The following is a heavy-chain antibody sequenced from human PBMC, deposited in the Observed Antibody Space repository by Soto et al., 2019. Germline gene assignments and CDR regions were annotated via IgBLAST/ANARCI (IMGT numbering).Heavy chain of an antibody. CDR1: GGSISSSSYF. CDR2: VYYSGST. J-gene: IGHJ3*02. V-gene: IGHV4-39*01. D-gene: IGHD3-3*01. CDR3: ASPTLVGVVIDAFNI. Sequence: QWQLQESGPGLVNPSEPLSLTCTVSGGSISSSSYFWGWIRQPPGKGLEGIGSVYYSGSTYYNPPLKSRVTISVDTSKDQVSLKLSSVTAADTAVYYCASPTLVGVVIDAFNIWGQGTMVTVSS.